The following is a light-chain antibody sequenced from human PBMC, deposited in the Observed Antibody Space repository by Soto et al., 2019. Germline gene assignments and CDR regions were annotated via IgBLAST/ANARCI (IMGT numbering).Light chain of an antibody. CDR1: QSVSSSF. J-gene: IGKJ4*01. CDR3: QQYGSSPLT. Sequence: EIVLTQSPGTLSLSPGERATLSCRASQSVSSSFLAWYQQKPGQAPRLLIYGASSRATGIPDRFSGSGSGTDFSHTISRLEPEDVAVYYCQQYGSSPLTCGGGTKGEIK. V-gene: IGKV3-20*01. CDR2: GAS.